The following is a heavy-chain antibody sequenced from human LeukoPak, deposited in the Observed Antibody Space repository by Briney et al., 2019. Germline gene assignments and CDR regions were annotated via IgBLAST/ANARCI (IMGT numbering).Heavy chain of an antibody. V-gene: IGHV1-69*04. Sequence: SVKVSCKASGGTFSSYTISWVRQAPGQGLEWMGRIIPILGIANYAQKFQGRVTITVDKSTSTAYMELSSLRSEDTAVYYCAREWTGTTEDYWGQGTLVTVSS. D-gene: IGHD1-7*01. J-gene: IGHJ4*02. CDR1: GGTFSSYT. CDR2: IIPILGIA. CDR3: AREWTGTTEDY.